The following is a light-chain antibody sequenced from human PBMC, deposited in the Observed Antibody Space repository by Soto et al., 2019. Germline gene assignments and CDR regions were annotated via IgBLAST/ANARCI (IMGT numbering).Light chain of an antibody. Sequence: QSVLAQPASVSGSPGQSITISCTGTSSDVGAYNSVSWYQQHPHKAPQVIIYKGTQRPSGVSNRFSGSTSGNAASLTTSGLQADDEADYFCCSSAPESTYVFGNGTKVTVL. J-gene: IGLJ1*01. CDR3: CSSAPESTYV. CDR2: KGT. CDR1: SSDVGAYNS. V-gene: IGLV2-23*01.